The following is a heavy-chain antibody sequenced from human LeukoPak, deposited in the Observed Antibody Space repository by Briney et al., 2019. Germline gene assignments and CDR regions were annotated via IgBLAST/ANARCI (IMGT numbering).Heavy chain of an antibody. D-gene: IGHD3-22*01. V-gene: IGHV1-18*01. Sequence: ASVKVSCKASGYTFTSYGISWVRQAPGQGLEWMGWISAYNGNTNYAQELQGRVTMTTDTSTSTAYMELRSLRSDDTAVYYCAREPDYYDSSGYSYDYWGQGTLVTVSS. J-gene: IGHJ4*02. CDR3: AREPDYYDSSGYSYDY. CDR1: GYTFTSYG. CDR2: ISAYNGNT.